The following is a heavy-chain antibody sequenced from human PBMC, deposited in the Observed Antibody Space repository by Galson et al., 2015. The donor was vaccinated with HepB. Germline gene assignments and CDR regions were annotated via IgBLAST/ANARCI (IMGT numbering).Heavy chain of an antibody. CDR2: TYYRAKWYS. J-gene: IGHJ6*02. V-gene: IGHV6-1*01. CDR1: GDSVSNNNAA. D-gene: IGHD2-2*01. CDR3: ARVHGTIYCYAMDV. Sequence: CAISGDSVSNNNAAWNWIRQSPSRGLEWLGRTYYRAKWYSDYTVSLRSRITINPDTSKNQISLHLTSVTPEDTAVYYCARVHGTIYCYAMDVWGQGTTVTVSS.